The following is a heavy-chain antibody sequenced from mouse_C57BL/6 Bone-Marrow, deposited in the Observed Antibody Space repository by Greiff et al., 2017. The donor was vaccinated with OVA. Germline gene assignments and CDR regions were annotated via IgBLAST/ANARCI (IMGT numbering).Heavy chain of an antibody. V-gene: IGHV1-81*01. CDR3: ARNWDGDYFDY. Sequence: QVQLQQSGAELARPGASVKLSCKASGYTFTSYGISWVKQRTGQGLEWIGEIYPRSGNTYYNEKFKGKATLTAEKSSSTAYMELRSLTSEDSAVYFCARNWDGDYFDYWGPGTTLTVSS. D-gene: IGHD4-1*01. J-gene: IGHJ2*01. CDR1: GYTFTSYG. CDR2: IYPRSGNT.